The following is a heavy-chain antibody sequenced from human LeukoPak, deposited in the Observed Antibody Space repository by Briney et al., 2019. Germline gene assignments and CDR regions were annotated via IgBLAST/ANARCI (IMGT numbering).Heavy chain of an antibody. CDR1: GYWFPNYW. V-gene: IGHV5-51*01. CDR2: VFPADSDT. D-gene: IGHD3-10*01. Sequence: GESLKISCNGSGYWFPNYWIAWVRQMPGKDLEWMGIVFPADSDTRYSPSFQGQVTISADKSIRTAYLQWSSLKASDTAMYYCARLSRGDWGVAHVDYWGQGSLVSVSS. J-gene: IGHJ4*02. CDR3: ARLSRGDWGVAHVDY.